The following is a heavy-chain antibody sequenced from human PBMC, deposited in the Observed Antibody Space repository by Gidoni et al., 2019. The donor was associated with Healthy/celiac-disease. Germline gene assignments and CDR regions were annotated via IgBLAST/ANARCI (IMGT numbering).Heavy chain of an antibody. V-gene: IGHV3-74*01. D-gene: IGHD1-26*01. CDR1: GFTFSSYW. Sequence: EVQLVESGGGLVQPGGSLRLSCAASGFTFSSYWMHWVRQAPGKGLVWVSRINSDGSSTSYADSVKGRFTISRDNAKNTLYLQMNSLRAEDTAVYYCARPHRWDLYYYGMDVWGQGTTVTVSS. J-gene: IGHJ6*02. CDR3: ARPHRWDLYYYGMDV. CDR2: INSDGSST.